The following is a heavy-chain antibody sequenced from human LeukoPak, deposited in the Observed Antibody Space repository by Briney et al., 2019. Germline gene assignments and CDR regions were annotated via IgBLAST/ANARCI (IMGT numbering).Heavy chain of an antibody. CDR2: INHSGST. Sequence: SETLSLTCAVYGGSFSGYYWSWMRQPPGKGLEWIGEINHSGSTNYNPSLKSRVTISVDTSKNHFSLKLNSTIAADTAVYYCASSAPEYSSSSIDYWGQGTLVTVSS. D-gene: IGHD6-6*01. CDR1: GGSFSGYY. CDR3: ASSAPEYSSSSIDY. J-gene: IGHJ4*02. V-gene: IGHV4-34*01.